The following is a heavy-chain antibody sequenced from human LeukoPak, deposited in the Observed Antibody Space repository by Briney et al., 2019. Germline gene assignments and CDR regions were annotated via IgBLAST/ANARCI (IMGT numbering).Heavy chain of an antibody. CDR2: ISSSSSTI. Sequence: QAGGSLRLSCAASGFTFSSYSMNWVRQAPGKGLEWVSYISSSSSTIYYADSVKGRFTISRDNAKNSLYLQMNSLRAEDTAVYYCARDTTYDYVWGSYRYTFDYWGQGTLVTVSS. CDR1: GFTFSSYS. D-gene: IGHD3-16*02. V-gene: IGHV3-48*01. J-gene: IGHJ4*02. CDR3: ARDTTYDYVWGSYRYTFDY.